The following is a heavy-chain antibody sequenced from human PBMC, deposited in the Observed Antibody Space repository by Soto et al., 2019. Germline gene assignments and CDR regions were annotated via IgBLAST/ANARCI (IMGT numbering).Heavy chain of an antibody. CDR1: GGSFSGYY. Sequence: SETLSLTCAVYGGSFSGYYWSWIRQPPGKGLEWIGEINHSGSTNYNPSLKSRVTISVDTSKNQFSLKLSSVTAADTAVYYCARGSLRLRLGSWGQGTLVTVSS. CDR2: INHSGST. CDR3: ARGSLRLRLGS. J-gene: IGHJ5*02. D-gene: IGHD3-16*01. V-gene: IGHV4-34*01.